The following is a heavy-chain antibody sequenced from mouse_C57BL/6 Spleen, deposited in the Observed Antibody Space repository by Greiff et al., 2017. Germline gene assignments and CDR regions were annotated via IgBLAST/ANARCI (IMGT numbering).Heavy chain of an antibody. J-gene: IGHJ2*01. D-gene: IGHD4-1*01. Sequence: VQLQQSVAELVRPGASVKLSCTASGFHIKNTYMHWVKQRPEQGLEWIGRIDPANGNTKYAPKFQGKATITADTSSNTAYLQLSSLTSEDTAIYYCARDWDKRGDYFDYWGQGTTLTVSS. V-gene: IGHV14-3*01. CDR1: GFHIKNTY. CDR2: IDPANGNT. CDR3: ARDWDKRGDYFDY.